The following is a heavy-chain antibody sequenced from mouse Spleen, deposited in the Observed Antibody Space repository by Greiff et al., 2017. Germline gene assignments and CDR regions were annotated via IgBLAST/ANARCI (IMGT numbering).Heavy chain of an antibody. J-gene: IGHJ3*01. CDR3: ARDERGFAY. Sequence: VKVVESGPGLVAPSQSLSITCTVSGFSLTSYGVHWVRQPPGKGLEWLGVIWAGGSTNYNSALMSRLSISKDNSKSQVFLKMNSLQTDDTAMYYCARDERGFAYWGQGTLVTVSA. CDR1: GFSLTSYG. CDR2: IWAGGST. V-gene: IGHV2-9*02.